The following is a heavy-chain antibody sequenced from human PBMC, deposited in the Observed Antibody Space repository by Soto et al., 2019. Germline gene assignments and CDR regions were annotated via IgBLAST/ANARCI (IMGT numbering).Heavy chain of an antibody. CDR3: TRAQSGSPLACNYYGMDV. CDR2: ISGSGGST. D-gene: IGHD1-26*01. Sequence: EVQLVESGGGLVQPGGSLRVSCVVSGFTFKSHAMYWVRQAPGKGLEWVSGISGSGGSTDYADSVKGRFTISRDNSKDTLYLQMNSLRAEDTAVYYCTRAQSGSPLACNYYGMDVWGQGTTVTVSS. CDR1: GFTFKSHA. V-gene: IGHV3-23*04. J-gene: IGHJ6*02.